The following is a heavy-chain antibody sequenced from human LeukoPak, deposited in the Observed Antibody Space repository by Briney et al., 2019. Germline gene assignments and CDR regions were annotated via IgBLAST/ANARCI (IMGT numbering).Heavy chain of an antibody. J-gene: IGHJ3*02. CDR3: ARGTRISRIIYDYVWGSYRFGAFDI. CDR2: ISSSSSTI. Sequence: GGSLRLSCAASGFTFSSYGMTWVRQAPGKGLEWVSYISSSSSTIYHADSVKGRFTISRDNAKNSLYLQLNSLRAEDTAVYYCARGTRISRIIYDYVWGSYRFGAFDIWGQGTMVTVSS. CDR1: GFTFSSYG. D-gene: IGHD3-16*02. V-gene: IGHV3-48*01.